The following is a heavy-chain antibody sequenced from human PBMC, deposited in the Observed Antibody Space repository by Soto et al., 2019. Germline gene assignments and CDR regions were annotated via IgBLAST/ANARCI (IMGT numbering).Heavy chain of an antibody. V-gene: IGHV3-23*01. J-gene: IGHJ4*02. CDR1: RFTFSNFA. CDR2: IGVTAGST. Sequence: GGSLRLSCEASRFTFSNFAMSWVRQAPGKGLEWISTIGVTAGSTYYTDSVRGRFTISRDNSKNTLYLEMNSLRAEDTALYYCAKVMYTWNDVAAFDSWGQGTLVTVSS. D-gene: IGHD1-1*01. CDR3: AKVMYTWNDVAAFDS.